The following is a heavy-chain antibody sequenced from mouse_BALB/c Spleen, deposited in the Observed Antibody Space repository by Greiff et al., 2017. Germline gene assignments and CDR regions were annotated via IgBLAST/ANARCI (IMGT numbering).Heavy chain of an antibody. V-gene: IGHV5-9-4*01. CDR3: ARYDGYYEAY. Sequence: EVKLMESGGGLVKPGGSLKLSCAASGFTFSSYAMSWVRQSPEKRLEWVAEISSGGSYTYYPDTVTGRFTISRDNAKNTLYLEMSSLRSEDTAMYYCARYDGYYEAYWGQGTLVTVSA. D-gene: IGHD2-3*01. CDR1: GFTFSSYA. CDR2: ISSGGSYT. J-gene: IGHJ3*01.